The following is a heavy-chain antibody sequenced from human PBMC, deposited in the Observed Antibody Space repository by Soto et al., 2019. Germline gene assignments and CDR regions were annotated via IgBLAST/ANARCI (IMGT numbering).Heavy chain of an antibody. CDR1: GSTFGTYA. D-gene: IGHD5-18*01. CDR2: IRGGGGST. Sequence: EVQLLESGGGLVQPGGSLRLSFEPPGSTFGTYAITWCRQSPGQGLEWVSPIRGGGGSTYYADSVKGRFTTSRDNSKTPRYLQMNSLRAEDTAVYYCAKGGRGYRYDYFDYWGQGTLVTVSS. J-gene: IGHJ4*02. CDR3: AKGGRGYRYDYFDY. V-gene: IGHV3-23*01.